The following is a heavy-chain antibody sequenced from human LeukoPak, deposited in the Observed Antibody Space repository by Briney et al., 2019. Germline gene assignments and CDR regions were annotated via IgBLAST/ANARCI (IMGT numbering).Heavy chain of an antibody. CDR3: ASRQWLVDY. V-gene: IGHV4-38-2*02. CDR1: GYSISSGYY. CDR2: IYHSGST. D-gene: IGHD6-19*01. Sequence: SETLSLTCTVSGYSISSGYYWGWIRPPPGKGLEWIGSIYHSGSTYYNPSLKSRVTISVDTSKNQFSLKLSSVTAADTAVYYCASRQWLVDYWGQGTLVTVSS. J-gene: IGHJ4*02.